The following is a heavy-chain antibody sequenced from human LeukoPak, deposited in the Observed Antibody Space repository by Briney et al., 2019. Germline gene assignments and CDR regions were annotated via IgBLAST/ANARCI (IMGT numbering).Heavy chain of an antibody. V-gene: IGHV4-31*03. Sequence: SETLSLPCTVSGGSFSSDDFHWSRIRRHPGKGREWIGYIYYSGSTYYNPSLKSRVTISVDTSKNQYSLRLSSVIAADTAVYYCARDKSGGDHAGSDYWGQRTLVTVSS. CDR1: GGSFSSDDFH. J-gene: IGHJ4*02. CDR3: ARDKSGGDHAGSDY. CDR2: IYYSGST. D-gene: IGHD4-17*01.